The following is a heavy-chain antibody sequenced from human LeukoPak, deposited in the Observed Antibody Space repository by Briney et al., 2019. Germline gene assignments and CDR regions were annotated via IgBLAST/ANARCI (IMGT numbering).Heavy chain of an antibody. D-gene: IGHD3-16*02. J-gene: IGHJ4*02. Sequence: PSETLSLTCAVYGGSFSGYYWSWIRQPPGKGLEWIGEINHSGSTNYNPSLKSRVTITVDTSKNHFSLKLSSVTAADTAVYYCASGLLGRVIPPDFDYWGQGTLVTVSS. CDR2: INHSGST. CDR1: GGSFSGYY. V-gene: IGHV4-34*01. CDR3: ASGLLGRVIPPDFDY.